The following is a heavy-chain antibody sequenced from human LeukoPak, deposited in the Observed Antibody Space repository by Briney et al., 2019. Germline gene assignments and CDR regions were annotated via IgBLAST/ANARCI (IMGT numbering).Heavy chain of an antibody. Sequence: SETLSLTCTVSGGSISSSSYYWGWIRQPPGKGLEWIGSIYYSGSTYYNPSLKSRVTISVDTSKNQFSLKPSSVTAADTAMYYCARVSRGNSVGGDYWGQGTLVTVSS. V-gene: IGHV4-39*07. D-gene: IGHD4-23*01. J-gene: IGHJ4*02. CDR2: IYYSGST. CDR3: ARVSRGNSVGGDY. CDR1: GGSISSSSYY.